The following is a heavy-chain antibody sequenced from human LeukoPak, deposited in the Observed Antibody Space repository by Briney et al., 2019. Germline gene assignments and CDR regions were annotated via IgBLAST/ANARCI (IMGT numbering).Heavy chain of an antibody. CDR1: ADSFSSHY. CDR3: ARDLVTVTKGFDI. V-gene: IGHV4-59*11. Sequence: SETLSLTCAVSADSFSSHYWTWLRQPPGKGLEWIGYISYIGTTNINPSLKSRVTLSIDTSKNQFSLKLSSVTAADTAVYYCARDLVTVTKGFDIWGQGTMVSVSS. J-gene: IGHJ3*02. CDR2: ISYIGTT. D-gene: IGHD4-17*01.